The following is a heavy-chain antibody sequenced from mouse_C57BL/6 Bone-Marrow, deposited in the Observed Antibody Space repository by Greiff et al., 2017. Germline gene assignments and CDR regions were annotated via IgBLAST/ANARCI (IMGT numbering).Heavy chain of an antibody. V-gene: IGHV1-81*01. CDR3: ARDVYETY. CDR2: IYPRSGNT. D-gene: IGHD1-1*01. CDR1: GYTFTSYG. Sequence: VKVVESGAELARPGASVKLSCKASGYTFTSYGISWVKQRTGQGLEWIGEIYPRSGNTYYNEKFKGKATLTADKSSSTAYMELRSLTSEDSAVYFCARDVYETYWGQGTLVTVSA. J-gene: IGHJ3*01.